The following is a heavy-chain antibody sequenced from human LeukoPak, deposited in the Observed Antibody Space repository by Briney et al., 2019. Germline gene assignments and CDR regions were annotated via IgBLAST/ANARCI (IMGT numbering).Heavy chain of an antibody. CDR3: ARGEYYYDSSGFWFDP. V-gene: IGHV4-4*07. Sequence: SETLSLTCTVSGGSISSYYWSWIRQPAGKGLEWIGRIYTSGSTNYNPSLKSRVTMSVDTSKNQFSLKLSSVTAADTAVYYCARGEYYYDSSGFWFDPWGQGTLVTVSS. D-gene: IGHD3-22*01. CDR2: IYTSGST. CDR1: GGSISSYY. J-gene: IGHJ5*02.